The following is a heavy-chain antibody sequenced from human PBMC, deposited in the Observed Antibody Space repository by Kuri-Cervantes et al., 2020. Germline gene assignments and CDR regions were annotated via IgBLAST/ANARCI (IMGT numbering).Heavy chain of an antibody. CDR1: GYTFTSYD. J-gene: IGHJ5*02. D-gene: IGHD6-19*01. CDR2: ISAYNGNT. V-gene: IGHV1-18*01. CDR3: ARSKILRRLAVAGVDWFDP. Sequence: ASVKVSCKASGYTFTSYDINWVRQATGQGLEWMGWISAYNGNTNYAQKLQGRVTMTTDTSTSTAYMELRSLRSGDTAVYYCARSKILRRLAVAGVDWFDPWGQGTLVTVSS.